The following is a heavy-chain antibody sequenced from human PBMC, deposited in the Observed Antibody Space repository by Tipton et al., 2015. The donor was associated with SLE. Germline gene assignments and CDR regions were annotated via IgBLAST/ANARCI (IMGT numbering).Heavy chain of an antibody. CDR2: IYTSGNT. J-gene: IGHJ5*02. Sequence: TLSLTCTVSGASISSGTYHWTWLRQPAGKGLEWIGRIYTSGNTNYNPSLKSRITISVDASKNQFSLNLNSVTAADTAVYYCARGEGYYGSGSYQGWFDPWGQGTLVTVSS. V-gene: IGHV4-61*02. CDR3: ARGEGYYGSGSYQGWFDP. D-gene: IGHD3-10*01. CDR1: GASISSGTYH.